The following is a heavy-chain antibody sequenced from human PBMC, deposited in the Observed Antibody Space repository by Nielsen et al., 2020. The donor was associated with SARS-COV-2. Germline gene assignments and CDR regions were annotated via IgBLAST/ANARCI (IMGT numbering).Heavy chain of an antibody. Sequence: GESLKISCTASGFTFSNYWMHWVRQAPGKGLVWVSRINSLGLTTNYADSVKGRFTISRDDSKNTLYLQMNNLRAGDTAVYHCVSQAEGYYSPYDLWGQGTLVTVSS. CDR3: VSQAEGYYSPYDL. J-gene: IGHJ4*02. CDR1: GFTFSNYW. D-gene: IGHD3-22*01. V-gene: IGHV3-74*01. CDR2: INSLGLTT.